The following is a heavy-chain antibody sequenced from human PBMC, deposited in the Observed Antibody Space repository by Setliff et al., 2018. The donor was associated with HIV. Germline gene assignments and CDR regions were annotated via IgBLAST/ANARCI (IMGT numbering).Heavy chain of an antibody. CDR2: TYYYGGST. D-gene: IGHD6-6*01. J-gene: IGHJ4*02. CDR3: ARHDTEYSSYPIDY. Sequence: SETLSLTCTVSGDSIKGPWWWSWIRQSPGKGLEWTGSTYYYGGSTYYNPSLKSRVTISVDTSKNQFSLKLSSVAAADTAVYYCARHDTEYSSYPIDYWGQGNLVTVSS. CDR1: GDSIKGPWW. V-gene: IGHV4-38-2*02.